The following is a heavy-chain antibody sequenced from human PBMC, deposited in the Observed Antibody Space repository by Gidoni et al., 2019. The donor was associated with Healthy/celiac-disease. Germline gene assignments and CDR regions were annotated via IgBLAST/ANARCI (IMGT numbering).Heavy chain of an antibody. V-gene: IGHV3-33*01. D-gene: IGHD6-13*01. CDR3: ARDPSEAAAGTSPSYYFDY. Sequence: QVQLVASGGGVVQPGRSLRLSCAASGFTFSSYGMHWVRQAPGKGLEWVAVIWYDGSNKYYADSVKGRFTISRDNSKNTLYLQMNSLRAEDTAVYYCARDPSEAAAGTSPSYYFDYWGQGTLVTVSS. CDR2: IWYDGSNK. CDR1: GFTFSSYG. J-gene: IGHJ4*02.